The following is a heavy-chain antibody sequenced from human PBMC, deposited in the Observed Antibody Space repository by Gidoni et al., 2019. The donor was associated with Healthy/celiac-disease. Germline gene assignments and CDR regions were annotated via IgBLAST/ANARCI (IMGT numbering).Heavy chain of an antibody. CDR2: INHSGST. CDR1: GESFSGYY. CDR3: ARGLSGPDY. V-gene: IGHV4-34*01. Sequence: QVQLQQWGAGLLKPSETLSLTCAVYGESFSGYYWSWIRQPPGKGLEWIGEINHSGSTNYNPSLKSRVTISVDTYKNQFALKLSSVTAADTAVYYCARGLSGPDYWGQGTLVTVSS. J-gene: IGHJ4*02.